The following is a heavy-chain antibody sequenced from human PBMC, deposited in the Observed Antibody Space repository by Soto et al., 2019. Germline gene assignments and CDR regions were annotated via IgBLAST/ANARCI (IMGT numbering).Heavy chain of an antibody. V-gene: IGHV4-30-4*01. Sequence: SETLSLTCTVSGGSISTGDYYWSWIRQPPGKGLDWIGYVYYSGSTFYSPSLKSRVSISVDTPKNEFSLRLGSVTAADTAVYFCARSVAVPGAHIDYWGQGTQVTVSS. CDR2: VYYSGST. J-gene: IGHJ4*02. D-gene: IGHD6-19*01. CDR1: GGSISTGDYY. CDR3: ARSVAVPGAHIDY.